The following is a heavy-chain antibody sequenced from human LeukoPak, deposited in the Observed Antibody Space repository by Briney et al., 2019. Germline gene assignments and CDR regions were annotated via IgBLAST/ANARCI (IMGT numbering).Heavy chain of an antibody. Sequence: SETPSLTCAVYGGSFSGYYWSWIRQPPGKGLEWIGEINHSGSTNYNPPLKSRVTISVDTSKNQFSLQLSSVTAADTAVYYCARGRTYYDYVWGSYRYDYWGQGTLVTVSS. J-gene: IGHJ4*02. D-gene: IGHD3-16*02. CDR3: ARGRTYYDYVWGSYRYDY. CDR1: GGSFSGYY. V-gene: IGHV4-34*01. CDR2: INHSGST.